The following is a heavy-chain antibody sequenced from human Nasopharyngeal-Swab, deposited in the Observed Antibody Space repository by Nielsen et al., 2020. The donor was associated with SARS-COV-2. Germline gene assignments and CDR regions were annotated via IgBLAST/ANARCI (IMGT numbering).Heavy chain of an antibody. CDR2: LSAYNGNT. J-gene: IGHJ6*02. Sequence: ASVKVSCKASGYTFTSYGISWVRQAPGQGLEWMGWLSAYNGNTNYAQKLQGRVTMTTDTSTSTAYLELRSLRSDDTAVYYCARGAIGRDRRSYYYYGMDVWGQGTTVTVSS. D-gene: IGHD2-21*02. V-gene: IGHV1-18*01. CDR3: ARGAIGRDRRSYYYYGMDV. CDR1: GYTFTSYG.